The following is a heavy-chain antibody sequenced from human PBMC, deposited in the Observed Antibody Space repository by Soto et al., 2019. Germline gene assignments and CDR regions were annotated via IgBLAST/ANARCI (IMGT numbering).Heavy chain of an antibody. CDR1: GFTFSNNI. CDR2: IYHDGGNK. D-gene: IGHD6-13*01. V-gene: IGHV3-33*06. J-gene: IGHJ3*02. CDR3: AKDLGSSSLHALDI. Sequence: QVQLVESGGCVVQPGESLRLSCAASGFTFSNNIMHWVRQAPGKGLEWVAVIYHDGGNKYYADSVKGRFIISRDNSNNTLSVQMNSLGAEDTAVYYCAKDLGSSSLHALDIWGQGTMVTVSS.